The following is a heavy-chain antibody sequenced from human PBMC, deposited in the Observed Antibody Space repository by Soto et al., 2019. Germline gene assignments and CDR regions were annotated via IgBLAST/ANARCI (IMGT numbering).Heavy chain of an antibody. Sequence: HPGGSLRLSCAASGFTFSSYAMSWVRQAPGKGLEWVSAISGSGGSTYYADSVKGRFTISRDNSKNTLYLQMNSLRAEDTAVYYCAKGVGATLYYFEYWGQGTLVTVSS. V-gene: IGHV3-23*01. J-gene: IGHJ4*02. CDR2: ISGSGGST. D-gene: IGHD1-26*01. CDR1: GFTFSSYA. CDR3: AKGVGATLYYFEY.